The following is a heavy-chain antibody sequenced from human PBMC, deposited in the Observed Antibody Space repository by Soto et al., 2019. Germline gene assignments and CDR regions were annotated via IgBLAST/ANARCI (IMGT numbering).Heavy chain of an antibody. D-gene: IGHD3-22*01. CDR2: IWYDGSNK. Sequence: GGSLRLSCAASGFTFSSYGMHWVRQAPGKGLEWVAVIWYDGSNKYYADSVKGRFTISRDNSKNTLYLQMNSLRAEDTAVYYCARAYYYDSSGYHDAFDIWGQGTMVTVS. CDR1: GFTFSSYG. V-gene: IGHV3-33*01. CDR3: ARAYYYDSSGYHDAFDI. J-gene: IGHJ3*02.